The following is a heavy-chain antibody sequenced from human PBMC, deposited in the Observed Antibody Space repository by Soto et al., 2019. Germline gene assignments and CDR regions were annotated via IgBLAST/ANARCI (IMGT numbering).Heavy chain of an antibody. V-gene: IGHV4-39*01. CDR3: ARHTIPNYDYIWGSYRAGAFDI. J-gene: IGHJ3*02. CDR2: IYYSGST. CDR1: GCSISSSIYY. Sequence: PSETLSLTCPISGCSISSSIYYWGWIRQPPGKGLEWIGSIYYSGSTYYNPSLKSRVTISVDTSKNQFSLKLSSVTAADTAVYYCARHTIPNYDYIWGSYRAGAFDIWGQGTMVTVSS. D-gene: IGHD3-16*02.